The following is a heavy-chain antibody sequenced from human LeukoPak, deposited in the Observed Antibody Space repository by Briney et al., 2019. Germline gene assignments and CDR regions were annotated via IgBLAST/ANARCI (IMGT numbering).Heavy chain of an antibody. V-gene: IGHV4-59*02. Sequence: SETLSLTCTVSGGSVSGYYWSWIRQPPGKGLEWIGYTYSSVSTTYNPSLKSRVTISLETSKNQFSLKLTSVTAANTAVYHCARGANHGDSGLDVFDIWGQGTMVTVSS. D-gene: IGHD4-17*01. CDR2: TYSSVST. J-gene: IGHJ3*02. CDR3: ARGANHGDSGLDVFDI. CDR1: GGSVSGYY.